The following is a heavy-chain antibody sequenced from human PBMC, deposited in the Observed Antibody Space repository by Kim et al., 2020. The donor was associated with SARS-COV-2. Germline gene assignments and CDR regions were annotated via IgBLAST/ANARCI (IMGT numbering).Heavy chain of an antibody. CDR1: GFSFSDFA. Sequence: GGSLRLSCAVSGFSFSDFAMSWVRQAPGKGLEWVSGISGGGGDSTSYAGTVKGRFTVSSDDSNNILYLQMNGLTAEDTAIYFCAKDRRGFCTGGSCYPWFDPGSHGALVLVSS. CDR2: ISGGGGDST. CDR3: AKDRRGFCTGGSCYPWFDP. J-gene: IGHJ5*02. V-gene: IGHV3-23*01. D-gene: IGHD2-15*01.